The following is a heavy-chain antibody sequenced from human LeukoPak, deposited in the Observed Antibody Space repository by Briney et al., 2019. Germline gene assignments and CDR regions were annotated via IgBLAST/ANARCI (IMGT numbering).Heavy chain of an antibody. J-gene: IGHJ4*02. D-gene: IGHD6-19*01. V-gene: IGHV3-66*01. CDR2: IYSGGST. CDR3: ARDKPDSSGWYGENYFDY. Sequence: GGSLRLSCAASGFTVSSNYRSWVRQAPGKGLEWVSVIYSGGSTYYADSVKGRFTISRDNSKNTLYPQMNSLRAEDTAVYYCARDKPDSSGWYGENYFDYWGQGTLVTVSS. CDR1: GFTVSSNY.